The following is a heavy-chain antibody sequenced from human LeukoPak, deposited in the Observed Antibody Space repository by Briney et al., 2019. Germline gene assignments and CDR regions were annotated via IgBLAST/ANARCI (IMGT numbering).Heavy chain of an antibody. CDR1: GGTFSSYA. J-gene: IGHJ4*02. CDR2: IIPIFGTA. CDR3: ARGRGEMATMDFDY. D-gene: IGHD5-24*01. Sequence: RASVKVSCKASGGTFSSYAISWVRQAPGQGLEWMGGIIPIFGTANYAQKFQGRVTITTDESTSTAYMELSSLRSEDTAVYYCARGRGEMATMDFDYWGQGTLVTVSS. V-gene: IGHV1-69*05.